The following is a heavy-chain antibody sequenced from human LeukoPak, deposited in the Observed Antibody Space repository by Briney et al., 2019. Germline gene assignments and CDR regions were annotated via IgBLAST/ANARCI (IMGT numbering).Heavy chain of an antibody. CDR3: ARGSGRASIAAPVDY. Sequence: SETLSLTCTVSGGSISSSSYYWGWIRQPPGKGLEWIGEINHSGSTNYNPSLKSRVTISVDTSKNQFSLKLSSVTAADTAVYYCARGSGRASIAAPVDYWGQGTLVTVSS. CDR2: INHSGST. CDR1: GGSISSSSYY. D-gene: IGHD6-6*01. V-gene: IGHV4-39*07. J-gene: IGHJ4*02.